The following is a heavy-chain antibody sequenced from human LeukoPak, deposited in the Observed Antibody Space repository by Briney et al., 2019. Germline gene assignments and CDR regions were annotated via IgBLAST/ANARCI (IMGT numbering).Heavy chain of an antibody. Sequence: GASVKVSCKASGYTFTSYYMHWVRQAPGQGLEWMGIINPSGGSTSYAQKFQGRVTMTRDTSTSTVYMELSRLRSDDTAVYYCARDPSSSYYTDYWGQGTLVTVSS. J-gene: IGHJ4*02. V-gene: IGHV1-46*01. CDR2: INPSGGST. CDR3: ARDPSSSYYTDY. CDR1: GYTFTSYY. D-gene: IGHD6-13*01.